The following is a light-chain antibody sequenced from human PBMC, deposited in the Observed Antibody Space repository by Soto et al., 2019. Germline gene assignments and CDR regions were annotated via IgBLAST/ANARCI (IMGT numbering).Light chain of an antibody. Sequence: QSVLTQPASVSGSRGQSITISCTGTSSDVGGYNYVSWYQQHPGKAPKLMIYDVSNRPSGVSNRFSGSKSGNTASLTISGLQAEDEADYYCSSYTSSSTDVFGTGTKVTVL. CDR3: SSYTSSSTDV. J-gene: IGLJ1*01. CDR2: DVS. CDR1: SSDVGGYNY. V-gene: IGLV2-14*01.